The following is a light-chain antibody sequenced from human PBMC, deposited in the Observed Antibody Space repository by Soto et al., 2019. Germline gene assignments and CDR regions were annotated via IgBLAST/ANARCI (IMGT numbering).Light chain of an antibody. Sequence: QAVVTQEPSLTVSPGETVTLTCGSSTGTVTSGHYPYWFQQRPGQAPTTLIYDTNNKYSWTPDRFSGSLLGGKAALTVSGVQPEDEAEYYCLLYHSGPYVFGTGTKLTVI. CDR1: TGTVTSGHY. CDR2: DTN. J-gene: IGLJ1*01. CDR3: LLYHSGPYV. V-gene: IGLV7-46*01.